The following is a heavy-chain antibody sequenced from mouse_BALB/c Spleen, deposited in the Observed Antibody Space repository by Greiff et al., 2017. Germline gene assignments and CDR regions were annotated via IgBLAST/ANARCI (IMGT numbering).Heavy chain of an antibody. V-gene: IGHV5-2*01. CDR3: ARPLYDSIPDFDY. D-gene: IGHD1-1*01. J-gene: IGHJ2*01. Sequence: EVQLMESGGGLVQPGESLKLSCESTEYEFPSHDMSWVRKNPEKRLVLVAAINSDGGSTYYPDTMERRFIISRDNTKKTLYLQMSSLRSEDTALYYCARPLYDSIPDFDYWGQGTTLTVSS. CDR1: EYEFPSHD. CDR2: INSDGGST.